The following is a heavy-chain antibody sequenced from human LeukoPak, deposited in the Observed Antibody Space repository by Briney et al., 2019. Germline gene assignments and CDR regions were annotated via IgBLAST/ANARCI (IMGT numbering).Heavy chain of an antibody. V-gene: IGHV3-23*01. CDR2: ISGSGGST. CDR3: AKLVARNYYGSGISDY. Sequence: GSLRLSCAGYGFTFSNYGMSWVRPAPGKGLEWVSAISGSGGSTYYADSVKGRFTISRDNSKNTLYLQMNSLRAEDTAVYYCAKLVARNYYGSGISDYWGQGTLVTVSS. D-gene: IGHD3-10*01. J-gene: IGHJ4*02. CDR1: GFTFSNYG.